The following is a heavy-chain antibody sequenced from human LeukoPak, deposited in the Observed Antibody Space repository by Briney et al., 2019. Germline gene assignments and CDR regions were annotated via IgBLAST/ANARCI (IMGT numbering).Heavy chain of an antibody. D-gene: IGHD5-18*01. Sequence: PSETLALTCAVSGVSITSGDYTWNWIPQPPGKDLEWIERGSHSGSTYYNSSLKSRLAISLDRSKNQFSLNLTSVTAADTAVYYCARGGRGYNYGSSPFDYWGQGILVTVSS. CDR2: GSHSGST. CDR3: ARGGRGYNYGSSPFDY. V-gene: IGHV4-30-2*01. CDR1: GVSITSGDYT. J-gene: IGHJ4*02.